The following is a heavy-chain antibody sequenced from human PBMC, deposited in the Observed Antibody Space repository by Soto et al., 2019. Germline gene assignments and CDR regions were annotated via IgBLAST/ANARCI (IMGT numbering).Heavy chain of an antibody. CDR3: ASRYNWNDNYYGMDF. V-gene: IGHV1-2*02. CDR1: GYTFTGYY. CDR2: INPNSGGT. Sequence: GASVKVSCKASGYTFTGYYMHWVRQAPGQGLEWMGWINPNSGGTNYAQKFQGRVTMTRDTSISTAYMELSRLRSDDTAVYYCASRYNWNDNYYGMDFWGQGTTVTVSS. J-gene: IGHJ6*02. D-gene: IGHD1-20*01.